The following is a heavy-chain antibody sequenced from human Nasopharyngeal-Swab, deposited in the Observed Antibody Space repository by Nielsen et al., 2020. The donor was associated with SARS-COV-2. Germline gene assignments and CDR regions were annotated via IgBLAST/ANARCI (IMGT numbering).Heavy chain of an antibody. J-gene: IGHJ3*02. CDR3: ARSVGSFYGQGAFDI. CDR2: SRNKVNSYTT. CDR1: GFTFSDHY. D-gene: IGHD1-26*01. Sequence: GESLKISCAASGFTFSDHYMDWVRQAPGKGLEWVGRSRNKVNSYTTEYAASVKGRFTISRDDSKNSLYLQMNSLETEDTGVYYCARSVGSFYGQGAFDIWGQGTMVTVSS. V-gene: IGHV3-72*01.